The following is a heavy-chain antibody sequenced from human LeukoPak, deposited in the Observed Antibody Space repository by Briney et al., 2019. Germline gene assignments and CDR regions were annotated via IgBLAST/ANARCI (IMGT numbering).Heavy chain of an antibody. J-gene: IGHJ5*02. Sequence: PGGSLRLSCAASGFTFSSYGMHWVRQAPGKGLEWVAVISYDGSNKYYADSVKGRFTISRDNSKNTLYLQMNSLRAEDTAVYYCAKAAAATTGLDPWGQGTLVTVSS. CDR2: ISYDGSNK. D-gene: IGHD6-13*01. CDR1: GFTFSSYG. CDR3: AKAAAATTGLDP. V-gene: IGHV3-30*18.